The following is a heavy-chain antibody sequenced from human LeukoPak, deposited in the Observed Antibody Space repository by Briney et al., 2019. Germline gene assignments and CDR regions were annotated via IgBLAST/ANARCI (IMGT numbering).Heavy chain of an antibody. Sequence: PGGSLRLSCEASGFTFSDFYMSWIRQAPGQGLEWLSYISTTGYTIYYADSVKGRFTISRSSGKNSLYLQMTSLRPEDTAMYYCASLTLGAIRTISYAFDLWGQGTMVTVYS. CDR1: GFTFSDFY. CDR3: ASLTLGAIRTISYAFDL. CDR2: ISTTGYTI. J-gene: IGHJ3*01. D-gene: IGHD1-26*01. V-gene: IGHV3-11*04.